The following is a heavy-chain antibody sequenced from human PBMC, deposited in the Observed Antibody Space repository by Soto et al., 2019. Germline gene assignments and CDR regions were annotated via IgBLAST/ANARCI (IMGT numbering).Heavy chain of an antibody. Sequence: GGSLRLSCAASGFTFSSYAMSWVRQAPGEGLEWVSAISGSGGSTYYADSVKGRFTISRDNSKNTLYLQMNSLRAEDTAVYYCARRASGELLANAFAIWGQGTMVTVSS. D-gene: IGHD3-10*01. CDR2: ISGSGGST. CDR1: GFTFSSYA. CDR3: ARRASGELLANAFAI. J-gene: IGHJ3*02. V-gene: IGHV3-23*01.